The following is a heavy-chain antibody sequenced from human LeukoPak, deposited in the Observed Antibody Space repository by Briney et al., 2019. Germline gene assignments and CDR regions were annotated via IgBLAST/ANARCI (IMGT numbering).Heavy chain of an antibody. CDR2: IYHSGST. CDR3: ARDSPLYGDHDAFDI. J-gene: IGHJ3*02. CDR1: GGSISSGDYY. V-gene: IGHV4-30-2*01. D-gene: IGHD4-17*01. Sequence: NPSQTLSLTCTVSGGSISSGDYYWSWIRQPPGKGLEWIGYIYHSGSTYYNPSLKSRVAISVDTSKNQFSLKLSSVTAADTAVYYCARDSPLYGDHDAFDIWGQGTMVTVSS.